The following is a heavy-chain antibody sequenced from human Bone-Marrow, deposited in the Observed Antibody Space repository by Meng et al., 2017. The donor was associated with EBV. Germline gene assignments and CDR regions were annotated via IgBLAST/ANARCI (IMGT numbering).Heavy chain of an antibody. D-gene: IGHD6-25*01. CDR3: ATQRRDTDWFDP. CDR1: GGSLVGYC. J-gene: IGHJ5*02. CDR2: INHSGST. Sequence: QQWVSGRFKPSQPLSLTCAVYGGSLVGYCWPWIRQPPGKGLEWIGEINHSGSTNYNPSLKSRVTISVDTSKNQFSLKLSSVTAADTAVYYCATQRRDTDWFDPWGQGTLVTVSS. V-gene: IGHV4-34*01.